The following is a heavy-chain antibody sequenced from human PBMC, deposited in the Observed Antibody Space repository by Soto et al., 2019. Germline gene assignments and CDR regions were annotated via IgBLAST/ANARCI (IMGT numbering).Heavy chain of an antibody. CDR1: GYTFTSYD. D-gene: IGHD2-2*01. CDR2: MNPNSGNT. J-gene: IGHJ3*02. V-gene: IGHV1-8*01. CDR3: ARVVGYCSSTSCYDAFDI. Sequence: ASVKVSCKASGYTFTSYDINWVRQATGQGLEWMGWMNPNSGNTGYAQKFQGRVTMTRNTSISTAYMELSSLRSEDTAVYYCARVVGYCSSTSCYDAFDIWGQGTMVTVSS.